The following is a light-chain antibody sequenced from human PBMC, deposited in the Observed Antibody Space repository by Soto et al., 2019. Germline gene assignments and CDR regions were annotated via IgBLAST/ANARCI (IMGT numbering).Light chain of an antibody. CDR2: ATS. CDR1: QSVGNN. Sequence: EIVLTQSPATLSVSPGERATLSCRASQSVGNNFAWYQQKPGQAPRLLIFATSTRATGVPARFSGSGSGTEFTRTISSRQSEDCAVYYCQQYGDWPLTFGGGAKVEIE. J-gene: IGKJ4*01. V-gene: IGKV3-15*01. CDR3: QQYGDWPLT.